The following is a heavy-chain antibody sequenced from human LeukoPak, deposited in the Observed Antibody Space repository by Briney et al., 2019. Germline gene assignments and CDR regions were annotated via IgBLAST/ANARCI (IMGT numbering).Heavy chain of an antibody. CDR2: IIPIFGTA. CDR3: ARRRRRSSSEGY. V-gene: IGHV1-69*05. D-gene: IGHD6-6*01. J-gene: IGHJ4*02. CDR1: GGTFSSYA. Sequence: EASVKVSCKASGGTFSSYAISWVRQAPGQGLEWMGGIIPIFGTANYAQKFQGRVTITTDESTSTAYMELSSLRSEDTAVYYCARRRRRSSSEGYWGQGTLVTVSS.